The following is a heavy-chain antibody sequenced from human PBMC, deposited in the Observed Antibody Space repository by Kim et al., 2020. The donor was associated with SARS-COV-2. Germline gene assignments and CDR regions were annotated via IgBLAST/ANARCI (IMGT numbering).Heavy chain of an antibody. CDR3: AKEGLSGSGSHGCDAFDI. CDR2: IWYDGSNK. Sequence: GGSLRLSCAASGFTFSSYAMHWVRQAPGKGLEWVAVIWYDGSNKYYADSVKGRFTISRDNSKNTLYLQMNSLRAEDTAVYYCAKEGLSGSGSHGCDAFDIWGQGTMVTVSS. V-gene: IGHV3-33*06. CDR1: GFTFSSYA. J-gene: IGHJ3*02. D-gene: IGHD3-10*01.